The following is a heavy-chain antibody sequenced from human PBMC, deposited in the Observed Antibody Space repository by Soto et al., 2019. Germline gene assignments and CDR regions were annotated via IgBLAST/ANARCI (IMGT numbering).Heavy chain of an antibody. CDR3: GYSSGYRDLLEPYFDY. Sequence: QVQLVESGGGVVQPGRSLRLSCAASGFTFSSYGMHWVRQAPGKGLEWVAAISYVGSNKYYADSVKGRFTISRDNSKNTLYLQMNSLRAEDTAVYYCGYSSGYRDLLEPYFDYWGQGTLGTGFS. CDR2: ISYVGSNK. D-gene: IGHD3-22*01. V-gene: IGHV3-30*03. J-gene: IGHJ4*02. CDR1: GFTFSSYG.